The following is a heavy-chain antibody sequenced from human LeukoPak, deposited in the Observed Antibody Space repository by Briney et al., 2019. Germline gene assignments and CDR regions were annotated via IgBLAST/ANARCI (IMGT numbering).Heavy chain of an antibody. J-gene: IGHJ4*02. Sequence: ASVKVSCKASGYTFNSYGISWVRQAPGQGLEWMGWISAYNGNTNYAQKLQGRVTMTTDTSTSTAYMELRSLRSDDTAVYYCARDRNYYDGSGLPFDYWGQGTLVTVSS. D-gene: IGHD3-22*01. V-gene: IGHV1-18*01. CDR3: ARDRNYYDGSGLPFDY. CDR2: ISAYNGNT. CDR1: GYTFNSYG.